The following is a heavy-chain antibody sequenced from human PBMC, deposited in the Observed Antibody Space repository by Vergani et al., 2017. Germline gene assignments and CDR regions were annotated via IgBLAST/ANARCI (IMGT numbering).Heavy chain of an antibody. CDR3: ASLRRRDDYGDNSPGD. CDR2: IYHSGST. Sequence: QVQLQQWGPGLVKPSGTLSLTCAVSGGSISSSNWWSWVRQPPGKGLEWIGEIYHSGSTNYNPSLKSRVTISVDKSKNQFSLKLSSVTAADTAVYYCASLRRRDDYGDNSPGDWGQGTLVTVSS. CDR1: GGSISSSNW. J-gene: IGHJ4*02. D-gene: IGHD4-17*01. V-gene: IGHV4-4*02.